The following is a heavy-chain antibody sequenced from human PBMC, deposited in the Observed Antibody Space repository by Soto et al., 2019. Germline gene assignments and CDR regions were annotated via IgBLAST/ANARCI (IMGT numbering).Heavy chain of an antibody. Sequence: GWSLRLSCAASGFTFSNYAMHWVRQAPGKGLEWVALTSYDGNNEYYTDSVKGRFTISRDNSKNTLYLQMNSLRAEDTAVYYCAKAVITEQLVRTGAFDIWGQGTMVTVSS. CDR2: TSYDGNNE. V-gene: IGHV3-30*18. CDR3: AKAVITEQLVRTGAFDI. CDR1: GFTFSNYA. J-gene: IGHJ3*02. D-gene: IGHD6-6*01.